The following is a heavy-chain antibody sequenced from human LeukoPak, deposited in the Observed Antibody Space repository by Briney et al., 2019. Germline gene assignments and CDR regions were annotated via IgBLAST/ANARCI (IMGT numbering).Heavy chain of an antibody. CDR1: GYTFTSYY. Sequence: ASVKVSCKASGYTFTSYYMHWVRQAPGQGLEWMGIINPSGGSTSYAQKFQGRVTMTRDTTTSTVYMELSSLRSEDTAVYYCARDGLHHYYDSSGYFQHWGQGTLVTVSS. CDR2: INPSGGST. D-gene: IGHD3-22*01. V-gene: IGHV1-46*01. J-gene: IGHJ1*01. CDR3: ARDGLHHYYDSSGYFQH.